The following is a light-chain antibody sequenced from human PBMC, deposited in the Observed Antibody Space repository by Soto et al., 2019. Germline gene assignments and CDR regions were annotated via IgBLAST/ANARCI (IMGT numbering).Light chain of an antibody. CDR1: QSVSSN. J-gene: IGKJ2*01. CDR3: QQYNNWPRT. Sequence: EIVMTQSPATLSVSPGERATLSCRASQSVSSNLAWYQQKPGQAPRLLIYGASTRATGIPARFSGSGSGTEFTLTISSLQSEDVAVYYCQQYNNWPRTFAQGTNVDIK. CDR2: GAS. V-gene: IGKV3-15*01.